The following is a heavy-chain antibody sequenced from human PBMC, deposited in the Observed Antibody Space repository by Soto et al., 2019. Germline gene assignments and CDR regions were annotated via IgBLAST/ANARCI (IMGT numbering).Heavy chain of an antibody. Sequence: QVQLQESGPGLVKPSETLSLTCTVSGGSISSYYWSWIRQPPGKGLEWIGYIYYSGSTNYNPSLKSRVTISVDTSKNQFSLKLSSVTAADTAVYYCATTVTKAAGYFDLWGRGTLVTVSS. CDR3: ATTVTKAAGYFDL. D-gene: IGHD4-17*01. CDR1: GGSISSYY. J-gene: IGHJ2*01. V-gene: IGHV4-59*01. CDR2: IYYSGST.